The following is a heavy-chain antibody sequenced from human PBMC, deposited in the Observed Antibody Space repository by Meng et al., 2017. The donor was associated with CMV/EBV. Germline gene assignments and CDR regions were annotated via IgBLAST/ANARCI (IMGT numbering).Heavy chain of an antibody. V-gene: IGHV4-4*07. J-gene: IGHJ4*02. CDR2: IYTSGST. D-gene: IGHD3-22*01. CDR3: ARGGLYYYDSSGHFDY. Sequence: QGPLQDSGPGLGKPLETLSLTCTVYGGSISSYYWSWIRQPAGKGLEWIGRIYTSGSTNYNPSLKSRVTMSVDTSKNQFSLKLSSVTAADTAVYYCARGGLYYYDSSGHFDYWGQGTLVTVSS. CDR1: GGSISSYY.